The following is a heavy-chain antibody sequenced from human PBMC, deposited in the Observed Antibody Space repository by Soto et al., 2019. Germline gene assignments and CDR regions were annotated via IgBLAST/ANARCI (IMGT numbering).Heavy chain of an antibody. Sequence: EVQLVESGGGLVQPGGSLRLSCAASGFTFSSYSMNWVRQAPGKGLEWVSYSSSSSSTIYYTDSVKGRFTISRDNAKNSLYLQMNSLRAEDTAVYYCARDGDRIVVVPSYFDYWGQGTLVNVSS. J-gene: IGHJ4*02. CDR3: ARDGDRIVVVPSYFDY. V-gene: IGHV3-48*01. D-gene: IGHD2-2*01. CDR2: SSSSSSTI. CDR1: GFTFSSYS.